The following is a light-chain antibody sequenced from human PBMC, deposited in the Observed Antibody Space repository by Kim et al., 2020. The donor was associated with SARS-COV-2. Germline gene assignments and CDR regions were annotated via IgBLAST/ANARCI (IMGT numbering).Light chain of an antibody. CDR2: AAS. J-gene: IGKJ1*01. CDR1: QSISSS. V-gene: IGKV1-5*01. Sequence: LSASVGDRVTVTCRASQSISSSLAWYQQKPGKAPDLLIYAASTLERGVPSRFSGTGSGTEFTLTMSSLQSDDLATYYCQQYSSYSTFGQGTKVEIK. CDR3: QQYSSYST.